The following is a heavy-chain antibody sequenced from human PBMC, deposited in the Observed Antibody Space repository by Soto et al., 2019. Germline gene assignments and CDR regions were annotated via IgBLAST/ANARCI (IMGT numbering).Heavy chain of an antibody. CDR1: GASLSDNY. Sequence: SETLSLTCAVYGASLSDNYCNWLRQPPGKGLEWIGEINHSGNTNYNPSLRSRVTISIDTSKNQLSLNLTSVTAADMAVYYCAREGSHSAYNFAIGIQLWSFDRWGQGLPVTVSS. CDR3: AREGSHSAYNFAIGIQLWSFDR. V-gene: IGHV4-34*01. J-gene: IGHJ5*02. D-gene: IGHD1-1*01. CDR2: INHSGNT.